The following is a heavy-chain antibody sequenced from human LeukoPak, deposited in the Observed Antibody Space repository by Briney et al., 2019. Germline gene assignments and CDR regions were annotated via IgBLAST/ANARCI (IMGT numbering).Heavy chain of an antibody. CDR3: ARVAGKILWFGELDAFDI. Sequence: GSSVKLSCTASEGTVSSSAISWVRQAPGQGLEWMGGIIPIFGTANCAQKFQGRVTITADESTSTAYMELSSLRSEDTAVYYCARVAGKILWFGELDAFDIWGQGTMVTVSS. V-gene: IGHV1-69*01. CDR2: IIPIFGTA. D-gene: IGHD3-10*01. J-gene: IGHJ3*02. CDR1: EGTVSSSA.